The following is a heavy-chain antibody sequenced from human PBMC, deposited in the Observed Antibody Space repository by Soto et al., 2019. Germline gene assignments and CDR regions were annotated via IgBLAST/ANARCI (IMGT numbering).Heavy chain of an antibody. J-gene: IGHJ5*02. CDR2: IDDTGRT. CDR1: AFRVSSNY. V-gene: IGHV3-53*01. D-gene: IGHD3-22*01. Sequence: PGGSLRLSCAVSAFRVSSNYVTWVRQAPGKGLEWVSVIDDTGRTDYADSVKGRFTISRDTSKNTVYLQMNSLRAEDTAVYYCARDSSGYRGGNNWFDPWGQGTLVTVSS. CDR3: ARDSSGYRGGNNWFDP.